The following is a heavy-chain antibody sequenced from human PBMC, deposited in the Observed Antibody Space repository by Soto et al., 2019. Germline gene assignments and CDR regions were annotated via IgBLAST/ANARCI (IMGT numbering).Heavy chain of an antibody. CDR1: GGSISSGGYY. V-gene: IGHV4-31*03. Sequence: QVQLQESGPGLVKPSQTLSLTCTVSGGSISSGGYYWTWIRQHPGKGLEWIGYIYYSGSTYYNPSLKGRVTISVDPSKTQFSLRRSSVTAADTAGYYCARSVFPWGQGTLVTVSS. J-gene: IGHJ5*02. CDR2: IYYSGST. CDR3: ARSVFP.